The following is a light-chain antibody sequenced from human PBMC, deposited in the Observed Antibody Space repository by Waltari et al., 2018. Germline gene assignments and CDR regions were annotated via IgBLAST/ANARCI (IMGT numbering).Light chain of an antibody. CDR1: QGVGSY. Sequence: EIVLTQSPFTLSLSPGEGATLSCRASQGVGSYLAWSQQKAGQAPRLLIYDASNGATGIPARFSGSGSGTDFTLTISSLEPEDFAIYYCQQRSTWPLTFGGGSKVEI. V-gene: IGKV3-11*01. CDR3: QQRSTWPLT. CDR2: DAS. J-gene: IGKJ4*01.